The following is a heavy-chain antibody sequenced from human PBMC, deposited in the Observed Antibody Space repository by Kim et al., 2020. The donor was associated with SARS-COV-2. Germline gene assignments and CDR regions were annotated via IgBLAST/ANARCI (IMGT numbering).Heavy chain of an antibody. D-gene: IGHD3-3*01. CDR3: AKFSPPLDDAFDI. Sequence: GGSLRLSCAASGFTFSSYAMSWVRQAPGKGLEWVSVIYSGGSSTYYADSVKGRFTISRDNSKNTLYLQMNSLRAEDTAVYYCAKFSPPLDDAFDIWGQGTMVTVSS. CDR2: IYSGGSST. CDR1: GFTFSSYA. J-gene: IGHJ3*02. V-gene: IGHV3-23*03.